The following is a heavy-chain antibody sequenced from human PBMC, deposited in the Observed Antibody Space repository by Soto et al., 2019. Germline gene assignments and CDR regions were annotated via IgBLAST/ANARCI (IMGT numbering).Heavy chain of an antibody. CDR3: AGMQPRKRLIMVGC. V-gene: IGHV2-5*02. Sequence: QITLKESGPTLVKPTQTITLTCTCSGFSRSTRAVVVGWIRQPPGKALEWLAVIFWDADKRYSPSLKSRLTITMDTHKNEVVLNMANMALGAPATCYCAGMQPRKRLIMVGCWGRG. J-gene: IGHJ1*01. CDR2: IFWDADK. CDR1: GFSRSTRAVV. D-gene: IGHD2-15*01.